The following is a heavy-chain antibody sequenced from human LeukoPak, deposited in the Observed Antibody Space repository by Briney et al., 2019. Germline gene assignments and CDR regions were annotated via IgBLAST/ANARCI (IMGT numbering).Heavy chain of an antibody. CDR1: GYTFTSYD. V-gene: IGHV1-8*03. J-gene: IGHJ6*03. D-gene: IGHD6-6*01. CDR2: MNPNSGNT. CDR3: ARGSPWRRGIAARGYYYMDV. Sequence: ASVKVSCKASGYTFTSYDINWVRQATGQGLEWMGWMNPNSGNTGYAQKFQGRVTITRNTSISTAYMELSSLRSEDTAVYYCARGSPWRRGIAARGYYYMDVWGKGTTVTVSS.